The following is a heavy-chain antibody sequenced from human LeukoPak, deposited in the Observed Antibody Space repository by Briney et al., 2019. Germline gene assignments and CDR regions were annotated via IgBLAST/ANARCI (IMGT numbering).Heavy chain of an antibody. CDR1: GGSISSASYY. CDR2: IYTSGST. Sequence: SQTLSLTCTVSGGSISSASYYWSWIRQPAGKGLEWMVRIYTSGSTNYNPSLKSRITISVDMSKNQFSLKLSSVTAADTAVYYCAGITMVRGVPHDAFDIWGQGTMVTVSS. D-gene: IGHD3-10*01. CDR3: AGITMVRGVPHDAFDI. V-gene: IGHV4-61*02. J-gene: IGHJ3*02.